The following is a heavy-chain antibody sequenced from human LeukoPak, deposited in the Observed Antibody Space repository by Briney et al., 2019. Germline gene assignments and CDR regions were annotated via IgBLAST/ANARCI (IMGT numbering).Heavy chain of an antibody. D-gene: IGHD4-17*01. CDR3: ARIRLVAGDYDLFFDY. CDR1: GGSISSSNW. Sequence: SETLSLTCAVSGGSISSSNWWSSVRPPPGKGLEWFGEIYHSGSTNYNPSLKSRVTISVDNSKNQFSLQLGSVTAADTAVYYCARIRLVAGDYDLFFDYWGQGALVTVSS. CDR2: IYHSGST. J-gene: IGHJ4*02. V-gene: IGHV4-4*02.